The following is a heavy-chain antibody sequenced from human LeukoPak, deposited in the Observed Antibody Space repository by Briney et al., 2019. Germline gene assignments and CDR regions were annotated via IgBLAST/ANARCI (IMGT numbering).Heavy chain of an antibody. V-gene: IGHV3-21*01. CDR1: GFTFSSYS. Sequence: GGSLRLSFAASGFTFSSYSMNWVRQAPGKGLEWVSSISSNSAYIYYSDSIKGRFTISRDNAKNSLYLQMNSLGAEDMALYYCARGSTTAQRKDAFDIWGQGTMVTVSS. CDR3: ARGSTTAQRKDAFDI. J-gene: IGHJ3*02. D-gene: IGHD4-17*01. CDR2: ISSNSAYI.